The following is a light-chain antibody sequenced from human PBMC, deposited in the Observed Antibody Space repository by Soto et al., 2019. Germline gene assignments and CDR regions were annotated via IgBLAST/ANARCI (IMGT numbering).Light chain of an antibody. Sequence: QSALIQPRSVSESPGQSVTISCTGSSSDVGGYNYISWYQHHPGKPPKLMIYDVSKRPSGVPDRFSGSKSGNTASLTISGLQAEDEGDYYCCSYAGYYNLAFGGGTKLTVL. CDR1: SSDVGGYNY. V-gene: IGLV2-11*01. J-gene: IGLJ2*01. CDR2: DVS. CDR3: CSYAGYYNLA.